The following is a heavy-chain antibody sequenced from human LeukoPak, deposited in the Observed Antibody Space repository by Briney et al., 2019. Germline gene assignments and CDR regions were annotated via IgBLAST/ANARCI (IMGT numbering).Heavy chain of an antibody. J-gene: IGHJ4*02. CDR1: GFTVSSNY. D-gene: IGHD3-3*01. Sequence: GSLLLSCAASGFTVSSNYMSWVRPAPGKGLEWVSVIYSGGSTYYADSVKGRFTISRDNSKNTLYLQMNSLRAEDTAVYYCARGALRFYYFDYWGQGTLVTVSS. V-gene: IGHV3-53*01. CDR3: ARGALRFYYFDY. CDR2: IYSGGST.